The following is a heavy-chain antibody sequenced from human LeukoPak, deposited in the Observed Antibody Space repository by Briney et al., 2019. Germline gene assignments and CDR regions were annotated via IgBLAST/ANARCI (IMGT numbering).Heavy chain of an antibody. V-gene: IGHV3-48*01. CDR2: ISSDSSTI. J-gene: IGHJ4*02. CDR3: ARVLHKRMYDSTTYFPY. D-gene: IGHD3-22*01. Sequence: GSLRLSCAASGFTFSSYSMNWVRQAPGKGLKWISYISSDSSTIYYADSVKGRFTISRDNAKNSLYLQMNSLRAEDTAVYYCARVLHKRMYDSTTYFPYWGKGTLVTVSS. CDR1: GFTFSSYS.